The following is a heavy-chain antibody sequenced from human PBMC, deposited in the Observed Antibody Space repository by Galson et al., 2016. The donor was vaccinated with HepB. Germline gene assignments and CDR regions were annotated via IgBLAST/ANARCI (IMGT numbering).Heavy chain of an antibody. CDR3: AGSWT. V-gene: IGHV3-23*01. CDR2: ISGRGDKI. J-gene: IGHJ5*02. CDR1: GFIFRGYG. Sequence: SLRLSCAGSGFIFRGYGMHWVRQAPGKGLEWLADISGRGDKIVYADSVRGRFTISRDNSKNTVFLQIDSLRVEDTALYYCAGSWTWGQGALVTVSS. D-gene: IGHD3-3*01.